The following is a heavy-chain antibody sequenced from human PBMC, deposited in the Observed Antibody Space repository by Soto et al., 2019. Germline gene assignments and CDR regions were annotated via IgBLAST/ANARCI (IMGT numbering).Heavy chain of an antibody. D-gene: IGHD4-4*01. CDR3: ARDRYTTTTVWFDP. J-gene: IGHJ5*02. CDR1: GYTFTSYG. V-gene: IGHV1-18*01. CDR2: ISAYNGNT. Sequence: ASVKVSCKASGYTFTSYGISWVRQAPGQGLEWMGWISAYNGNTNYAEKLQGRVTMTTDTSTSTAYMELSSLRSEDTAVYYCARDRYTTTTVWFDPWGQGTLVTVSS.